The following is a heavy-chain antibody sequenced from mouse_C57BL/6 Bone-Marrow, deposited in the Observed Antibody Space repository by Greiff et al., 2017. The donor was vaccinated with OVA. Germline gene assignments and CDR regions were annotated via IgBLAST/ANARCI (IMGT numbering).Heavy chain of an antibody. J-gene: IGHJ1*03. CDR1: GFTFSDYY. CDR3: ARLDGYYAWYFDV. D-gene: IGHD2-3*01. Sequence: DVMLVESGGGLVQPGGSLKLSCAASGFTFSDYYMYWVRQTPEKRLEWVAYISNGGGSTYYPDTVKGRFTISRDNAKNTLYLQMSRLKSEDTAMYYCARLDGYYAWYFDVWGTGTTVTVSS. V-gene: IGHV5-12*01. CDR2: ISNGGGST.